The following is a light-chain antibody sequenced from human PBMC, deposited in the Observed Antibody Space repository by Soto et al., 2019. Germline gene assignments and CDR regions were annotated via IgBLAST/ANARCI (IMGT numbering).Light chain of an antibody. J-gene: IGKJ1*01. V-gene: IGKV3-15*01. CDR3: QHYDNYSPWT. CDR2: GAS. Sequence: IVMTQSPATLSVSPGERATLSCRASQSVSSNLAWYQQKPGQAPRRLIYGASTRPTGIPARFSGSGSGTEFTLTISSLQSEVFSVYYWQHYDNYSPWTCGQ. CDR1: QSVSSN.